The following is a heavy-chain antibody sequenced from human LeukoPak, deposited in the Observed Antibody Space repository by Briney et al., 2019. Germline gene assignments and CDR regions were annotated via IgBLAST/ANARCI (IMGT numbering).Heavy chain of an antibody. D-gene: IGHD5-24*01. CDR3: ARDPRDGYAFDY. Sequence: PSETLSLTCAVSGGSVSSSNWWSWVRQPPGKGLEWIGEIYHSGSTNYNPSLKSRVTISVDKSKNQFSLKLSSVTAADTAVYYCARDPRDGYAFDYWGQGTLVTVSS. CDR2: IYHSGST. V-gene: IGHV4-4*02. CDR1: GGSVSSSNW. J-gene: IGHJ4*02.